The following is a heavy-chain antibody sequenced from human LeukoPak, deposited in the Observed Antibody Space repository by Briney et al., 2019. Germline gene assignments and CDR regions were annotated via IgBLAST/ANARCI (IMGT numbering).Heavy chain of an antibody. Sequence: SETLSLTCTVSGGSISSSSYYWGWIRQPPGKGLEWIGSIYYSGSTCYNPSLKSRVTISVDTSKNQFSLKLSSVTAVDTAVYYCASQIVVVPAAIDYWGQGTLVTVSS. CDR1: GGSISSSSYY. J-gene: IGHJ4*02. V-gene: IGHV4-39*01. CDR2: IYYSGST. CDR3: ASQIVVVPAAIDY. D-gene: IGHD2-2*01.